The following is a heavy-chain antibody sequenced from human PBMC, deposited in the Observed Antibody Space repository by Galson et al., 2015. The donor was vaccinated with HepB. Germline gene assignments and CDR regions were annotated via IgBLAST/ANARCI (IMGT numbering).Heavy chain of an antibody. CDR1: GYIFSSYG. D-gene: IGHD1-7*01. Sequence: SVKVSCKASGYIFSSYGMHWVRQAPGQRLEWMGWINAANGHTKYSQKFQDRVSITTDTSASTAYMELNSLRSEDTAIYYCARDRWNYGDYWGQGTLVTVSS. CDR3: ARDRWNYGDY. V-gene: IGHV1-3*01. J-gene: IGHJ4*02. CDR2: INAANGHT.